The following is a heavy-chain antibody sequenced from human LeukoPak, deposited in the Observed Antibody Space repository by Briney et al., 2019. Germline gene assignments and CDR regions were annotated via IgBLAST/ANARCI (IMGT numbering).Heavy chain of an antibody. CDR3: ARGRGRHLNWFDP. J-gene: IGHJ5*02. CDR2: MNPNSYNT. CDR1: GYTFSNYD. D-gene: IGHD2-15*01. V-gene: IGHV1-8*01. Sequence: ASVKVSCKATGYTFSNYDINWVRKATGNRLEWMGWMNPNSYNTGYAQKFQGRVTMTRNTSISTAYMELSSLTSEDTAVYYCARGRGRHLNWFDPWGQGTLVTVSS.